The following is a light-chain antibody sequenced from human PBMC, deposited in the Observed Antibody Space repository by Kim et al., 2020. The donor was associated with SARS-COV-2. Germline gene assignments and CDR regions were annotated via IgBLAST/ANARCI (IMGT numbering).Light chain of an antibody. V-gene: IGLV1-47*01. J-gene: IGLJ3*02. CDR1: ATNIGTNY. CDR3: AAWDDSLSGWV. CDR2: GNK. Sequence: GPRVNTSCPGTATNIGTNYVYWDRQLPGPAPNLLIYGNKQRPSGVPDRFSGSKSGTSASLAISGLRSGDEADYYCAAWDDSLSGWVFGGGTQLTVL.